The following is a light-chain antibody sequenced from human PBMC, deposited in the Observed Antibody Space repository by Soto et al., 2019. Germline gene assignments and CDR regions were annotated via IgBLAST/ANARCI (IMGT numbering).Light chain of an antibody. CDR2: GAS. V-gene: IGKV3-20*01. J-gene: IGKJ1*01. Sequence: EIVLTQSPGTVSLAPGERATLSCRASQSVSSSSLAWYQQKPGQAPRLLISGASSRATGIPDRFSGSGSGTDFTLTISRLEPEDFAVYYCQQYDSSPRTFGQGTKVDI. CDR1: QSVSSSS. CDR3: QQYDSSPRT.